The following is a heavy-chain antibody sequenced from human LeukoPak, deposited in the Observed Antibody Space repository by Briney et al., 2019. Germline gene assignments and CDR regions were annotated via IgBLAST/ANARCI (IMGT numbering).Heavy chain of an antibody. D-gene: IGHD5-12*01. CDR1: GGSISSGGYS. CDR2: IYYSGST. J-gene: IGHJ4*02. V-gene: IGHV4-30-4*07. Sequence: SETLSLTCAVSGGSISSGGYSWSWIRQPPGKGLEWIGYIYYSGSTYYNPSLKSRVTISVDTSKNQFSLKLSSVTAADTAVYYCARGHGYGNYFDYWGQGTLVTVSS. CDR3: ARGHGYGNYFDY.